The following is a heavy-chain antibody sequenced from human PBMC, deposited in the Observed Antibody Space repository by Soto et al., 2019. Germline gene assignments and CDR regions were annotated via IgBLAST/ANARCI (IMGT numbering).Heavy chain of an antibody. V-gene: IGHV4-4*07. CDR2: IYTSGST. Sequence: SETLSLTCTVSGGSISSYYWSWIRQPAGKGLEWIGRIYTSGSTNYNPSLKSRVTMSVDTSKNQFSLKLSSVTAADTAVYYCARELVVLMVYARVNYYYGMDVWGQGTTVTVYS. J-gene: IGHJ6*02. CDR1: GGSISSYY. CDR3: ARELVVLMVYARVNYYYGMDV. D-gene: IGHD2-8*01.